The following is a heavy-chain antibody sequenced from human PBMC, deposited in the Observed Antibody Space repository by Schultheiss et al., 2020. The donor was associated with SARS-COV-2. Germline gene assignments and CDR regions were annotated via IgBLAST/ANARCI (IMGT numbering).Heavy chain of an antibody. CDR2: IIPIFGTA. D-gene: IGHD3-22*01. J-gene: IGHJ5*01. V-gene: IGHV1-69*06. CDR1: GGTFSSYA. CDR3: ARDGSGYYYRKNWFDS. Sequence: SVKVSCKASGGTFSSYAISWVRQAPGQGLEWMGGIIPIFGTANYAQKFQGRVTITADKSTSTAYMELSSLRSEDTAVYYCARDGSGYYYRKNWFDSWGQGTLVTVSS.